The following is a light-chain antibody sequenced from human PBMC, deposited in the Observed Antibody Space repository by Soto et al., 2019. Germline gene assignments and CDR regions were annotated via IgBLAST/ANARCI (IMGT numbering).Light chain of an antibody. Sequence: DIQMTQSPSTLSASVGDTVTVTCRASQSISSWLAWYQQKPGKAPKLLIYKASSLESGVPSRFSGSGSGTEFTLTISSLQPDDFATYYCRQYNSYSRTFGQGTKVDIK. J-gene: IGKJ1*01. V-gene: IGKV1-5*03. CDR3: RQYNSYSRT. CDR1: QSISSW. CDR2: KAS.